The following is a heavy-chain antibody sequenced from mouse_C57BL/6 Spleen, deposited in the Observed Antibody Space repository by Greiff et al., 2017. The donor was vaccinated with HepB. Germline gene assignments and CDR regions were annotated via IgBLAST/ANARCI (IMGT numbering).Heavy chain of an antibody. J-gene: IGHJ3*01. CDR2: IYPRSGNT. CDR3: APYSNFLRFAY. D-gene: IGHD2-5*01. CDR1: GYTFTSYG. Sequence: QVQLKESGAELARPGASVKLSCKASGYTFTSYGISWVKQRTGQGLEWIGEIYPRSGNTYYNEKFKGKATLTADKSSSTAYMELRSLTSEDSAVYFCAPYSNFLRFAYWGQGTLVTVSA. V-gene: IGHV1-81*01.